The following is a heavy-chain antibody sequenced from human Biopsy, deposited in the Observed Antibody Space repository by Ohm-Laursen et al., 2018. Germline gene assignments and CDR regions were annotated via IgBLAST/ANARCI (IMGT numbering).Heavy chain of an antibody. CDR3: AKWGTSMALYHFYGMDV. D-gene: IGHD5-18*01. Sequence: SLRLSCAASGFTFGNYAMSWVRQAPGKGLEWVSVITGVGGVTYYADPVKGRFTVSRDNSMNTMFLQMNSLRAQDAGTYYCAKWGTSMALYHFYGMDVWGQGTTVSVSS. CDR1: GFTFGNYA. CDR2: ITGVGGVT. J-gene: IGHJ6*02. V-gene: IGHV3-23*01.